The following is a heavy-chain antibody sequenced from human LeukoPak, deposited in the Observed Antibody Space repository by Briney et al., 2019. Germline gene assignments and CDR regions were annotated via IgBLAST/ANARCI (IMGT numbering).Heavy chain of an antibody. V-gene: IGHV3-30*18. CDR3: AKEASDY. CDR2: ISYDGSNK. Sequence: GGSLRLSCAASGFTFSSYGMHWVRQAPGKGLEWVAVISYDGSNKYYADSVKGRFTFSRDNSKNTLYLQMNSLRAEDTAVYYCAKEASDYWGQGTLVTVSS. CDR1: GFTFSSYG. J-gene: IGHJ4*02.